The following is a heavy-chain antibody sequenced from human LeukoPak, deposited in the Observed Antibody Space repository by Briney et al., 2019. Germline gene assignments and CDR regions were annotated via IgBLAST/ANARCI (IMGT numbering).Heavy chain of an antibody. CDR1: GGSISSYY. CDR2: LSYTGKT. V-gene: IGHV4-59*01. Sequence: PSETLSLTCTVSGGSISSYYWSWIRQPPGKGLEWIACLSYTGKTDYNPSLAGRATISFGTSENQVSLKLRSVSAADTGVYYCSEGYFEPFAHWGQGARVTVSS. CDR3: SEGYFEPFAH. D-gene: IGHD2/OR15-2a*01. J-gene: IGHJ4*02.